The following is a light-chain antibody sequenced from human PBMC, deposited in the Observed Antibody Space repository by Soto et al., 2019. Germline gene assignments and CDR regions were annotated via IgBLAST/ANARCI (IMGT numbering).Light chain of an antibody. J-gene: IGKJ1*01. CDR1: QTVPSNY. CDR3: QQYGSSVWT. CDR2: GAS. Sequence: EIVLTQSPGTPSLSPGDRATLSCRASQTVPSNYLAWYQQKSGQTPKLLIYGASSRATGIPDRFSGSGSGTDFTLTIRRLEPEDFAVYYCQQYGSSVWTFGQGTKVDIK. V-gene: IGKV3-20*01.